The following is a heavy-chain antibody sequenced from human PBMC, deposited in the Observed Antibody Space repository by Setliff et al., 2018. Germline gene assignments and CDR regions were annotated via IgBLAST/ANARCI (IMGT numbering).Heavy chain of an antibody. D-gene: IGHD3-16*02. J-gene: IGHJ4*02. CDR2: IYTSGST. CDR1: GGSISSGSYY. V-gene: IGHV4-61*09. CDR3: ARGRYDYVWGSYHLWDY. Sequence: SETLSLTCTVSGGSISSGSYYWSWTRQPAGKGLEWIGHIYTSGSTNYNPSLKSRVTISVDTSKNQFSLKLSSVTAADTAVYYCARGRYDYVWGSYHLWDYWGQGTLVTVSS.